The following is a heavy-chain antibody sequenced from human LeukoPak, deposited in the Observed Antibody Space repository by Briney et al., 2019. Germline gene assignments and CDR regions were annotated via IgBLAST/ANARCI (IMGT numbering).Heavy chain of an antibody. J-gene: IGHJ4*02. CDR3: TRPTWSSGWYGNEVDYY. CDR1: GGSISSSSYY. V-gene: IGHV4-39*01. CDR2: IYYSGST. D-gene: IGHD6-19*01. Sequence: SETLSLTCTVSGGSISSSSYYWGWIRQPPGKGLEWIGSIYYSGSTYYNPSLKSRVTISVDTSKNQFSLKLSSVTAADTAVYYCTRPTWSSGWYGNEVDYYWRQGTLVTVSS.